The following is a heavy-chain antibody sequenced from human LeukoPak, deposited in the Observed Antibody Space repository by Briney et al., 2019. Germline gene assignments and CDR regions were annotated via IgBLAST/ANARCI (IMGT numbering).Heavy chain of an antibody. D-gene: IGHD3-3*01. J-gene: IGHJ4*02. CDR1: GGSISSYY. V-gene: IGHV4-59*08. Sequence: PSETLSLTCTVSGGSISSYYWSWIRQPPGKGLEWIGYIYYSGSTNYNPSLKSRVTISVDTSKNQFSLKLSSVTAADTAVYYCARIYYDFWSGYSCYFDYWGQGTLVTVSS. CDR2: IYYSGST. CDR3: ARIYYDFWSGYSCYFDY.